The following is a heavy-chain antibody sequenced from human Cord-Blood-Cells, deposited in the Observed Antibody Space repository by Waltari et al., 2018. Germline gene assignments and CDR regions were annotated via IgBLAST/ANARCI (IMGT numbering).Heavy chain of an antibody. J-gene: IGHJ1*01. CDR3: ARGGITMVQGVILPNHFQH. CDR2: IYHSGST. V-gene: IGHV4-30-2*01. Sequence: QLQLQESGSGLVKPSQTLSLTCAVSGGSISSGGYSWSWIRQPPGKGLEWIGYIYHSGSTYYNPSLKSRVTISVDRSKNQFSLKLSSVTAADTAVYYCARGGITMVQGVILPNHFQHWGQGTLVTVSS. CDR1: GGSISSGGYS. D-gene: IGHD3-10*01.